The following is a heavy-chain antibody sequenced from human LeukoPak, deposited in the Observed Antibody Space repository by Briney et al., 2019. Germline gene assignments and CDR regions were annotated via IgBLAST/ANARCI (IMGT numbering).Heavy chain of an antibody. J-gene: IGHJ4*02. V-gene: IGHV3-30*03. CDR1: GFTFSSYG. Sequence: GGSLRLSCAASGFTFSSYGMHWVRQAPGKGLEWVAVISYDGSNKYYADSVKGRFTISRDNSKNTLYLQMNSLRAEDTAVYYCARELGYCSGGSCYIARGYFDYWGQGTLVTVSS. CDR3: ARELGYCSGGSCYIARGYFDY. CDR2: ISYDGSNK. D-gene: IGHD2-15*01.